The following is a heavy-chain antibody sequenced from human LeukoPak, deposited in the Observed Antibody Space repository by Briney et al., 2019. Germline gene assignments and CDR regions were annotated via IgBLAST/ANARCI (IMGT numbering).Heavy chain of an antibody. J-gene: IGHJ5*02. CDR1: EYTFTGYY. Sequence: ASVKVSCKASEYTFTGYYMHWVRQAPGQGLEWMGWINPNSGGTNYAQKFQGRVTMTRDTSISTAYMELSRLRSDDTAVYYCARDGEVDTAINWFDPWGQGTLVTVSS. CDR3: ARDGEVDTAINWFDP. D-gene: IGHD5-18*01. CDR2: INPNSGGT. V-gene: IGHV1-2*02.